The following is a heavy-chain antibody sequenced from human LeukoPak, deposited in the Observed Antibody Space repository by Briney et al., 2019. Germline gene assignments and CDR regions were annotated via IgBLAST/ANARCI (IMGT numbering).Heavy chain of an antibody. CDR3: ARGVRGSSWYLSDPFDY. J-gene: IGHJ4*02. Sequence: ASVKVSCKVSGYLFPDYYIHWVRQAPGHGLEWVGWINPNSGGTSYSQKFQGRVTLTRDTSLSTAYLDLRRLTSDDTAIFYCARGVRGSSWYLSDPFDYWGQGTLVAVSS. V-gene: IGHV1-2*02. CDR2: INPNSGGT. D-gene: IGHD6-13*01. CDR1: GYLFPDYY.